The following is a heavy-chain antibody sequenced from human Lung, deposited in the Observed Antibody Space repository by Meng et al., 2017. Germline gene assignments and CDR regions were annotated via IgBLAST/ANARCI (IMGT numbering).Heavy chain of an antibody. Sequence: QIQLVQSGAEVKPPGASARLSCMASGYTFTTYAIHWVRQAPGQRLEWMGWITAGNGNTKYSQKFQGRVTIIRDTSASTVYMELSSLRSEDTAVYYCARGDQPWPHRFDPWGQGTLVTVSS. CDR3: ARGDQPWPHRFDP. J-gene: IGHJ5*02. CDR1: GYTFTTYA. V-gene: IGHV1-3*01. D-gene: IGHD6-19*01. CDR2: ITAGNGNT.